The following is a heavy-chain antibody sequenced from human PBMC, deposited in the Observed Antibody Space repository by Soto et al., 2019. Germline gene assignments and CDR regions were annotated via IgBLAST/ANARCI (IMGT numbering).Heavy chain of an antibody. CDR3: ARDLRWGSNWYYYMDV. CDR2: ISSSSSVI. D-gene: IGHD7-27*01. J-gene: IGHJ6*03. Sequence: EVQLVESGGGLVQPGGSLRLSCATSGFILSDCAMNWVRQAPGKGLEWVSYISSSSSVIDYADSVKGRFTVSRDNARTSLYLQMNSLRAEDTAVYYCARDLRWGSNWYYYMDVWGKGTTVTVSS. V-gene: IGHV3-48*01. CDR1: GFILSDCA.